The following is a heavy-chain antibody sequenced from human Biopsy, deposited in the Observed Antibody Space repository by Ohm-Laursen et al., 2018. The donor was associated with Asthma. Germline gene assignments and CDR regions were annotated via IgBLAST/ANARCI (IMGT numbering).Heavy chain of an antibody. D-gene: IGHD3-22*01. V-gene: IGHV3-53*01. CDR2: IYSGGTS. J-gene: IGHJ4*02. Sequence: SLRLSCAATGFIVSKFGMNWVRQAPGKGLEWVSVIYSGGTSHTADSVRGRFTISRDFSKNTLHLQMHSLRVEDTAVYYCARGDSSNWSHYYFDYWGQGTLVTVSS. CDR1: GFIVSKFG. CDR3: ARGDSSNWSHYYFDY.